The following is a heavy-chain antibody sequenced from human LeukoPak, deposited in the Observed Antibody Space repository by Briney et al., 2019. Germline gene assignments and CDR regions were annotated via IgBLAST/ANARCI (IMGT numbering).Heavy chain of an antibody. Sequence: GGSLRLSCAASGFTFRNYWMHWVRQAPEKGLVWVSRIVGDGSRTAYADSVKGRFTISRDNAKNTLYLQMNSLRAEDTAVYYCARVGGITLALAPSPFPDYNYYYMDVWGKGTTVTVSS. D-gene: IGHD3-10*01. V-gene: IGHV3-74*01. CDR1: GFTFRNYW. CDR2: IVGDGSRT. CDR3: ARVGGITLALAPSPFPDYNYYYMDV. J-gene: IGHJ6*03.